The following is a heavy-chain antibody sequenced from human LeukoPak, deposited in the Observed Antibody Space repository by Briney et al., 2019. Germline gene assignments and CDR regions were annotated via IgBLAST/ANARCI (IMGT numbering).Heavy chain of an antibody. CDR1: GFTFSSYG. CDR2: ISGSGGST. D-gene: IGHD6-6*01. V-gene: IGHV3-23*01. Sequence: PGGSLRLSCAASGFTFSSYGMSWVRQAPGKGLEWVSAISGSGGSTYYADSVKGRFTISRDNSKNTLYLQMNSLRAEDTAVYYCARVFSSAYDAFDIWGQGTMVTVSS. J-gene: IGHJ3*02. CDR3: ARVFSSAYDAFDI.